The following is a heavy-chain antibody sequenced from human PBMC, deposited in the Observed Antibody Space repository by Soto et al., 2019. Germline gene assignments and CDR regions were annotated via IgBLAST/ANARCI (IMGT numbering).Heavy chain of an antibody. CDR3: ARPVKTTGKAFDI. V-gene: IGHV4-39*01. CDR1: GGSISSSIYY. D-gene: IGHD1-1*01. CDR2: IYYSGST. Sequence: PSETLSLTCTVSGGSISSSIYYWGWIRQPPGKGLEWIGSIYYSGSTYYNPSLKSRVTISVDTSKNQFSLKLSSVTAADTAVYYCARPVKTTGKAFDIWGQGTMVTVSS. J-gene: IGHJ3*02.